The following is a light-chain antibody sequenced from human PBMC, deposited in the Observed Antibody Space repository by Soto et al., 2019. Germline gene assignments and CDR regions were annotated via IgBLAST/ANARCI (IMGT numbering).Light chain of an antibody. Sequence: ENVLAQSPGTLSLSPGERATLSCRASERLSSVYLAWYQQRPGQPPRLLIYGASNRATGIPDRFSGSGSGTDFTLIINRLEPEDVAIYYCQQYGGSPRITFGQGTRLEIK. CDR3: QQYGGSPRIT. J-gene: IGKJ5*01. CDR1: ERLSSVY. CDR2: GAS. V-gene: IGKV3-20*01.